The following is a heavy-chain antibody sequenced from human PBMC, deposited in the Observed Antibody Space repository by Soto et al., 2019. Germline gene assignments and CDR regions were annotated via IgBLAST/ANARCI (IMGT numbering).Heavy chain of an antibody. D-gene: IGHD2-21*01. V-gene: IGHV4-4*02. Sequence: QVQLQESGPGLVNPSGTLSLTCGVSGDSISSNDWWSWVRQAPGKGLQWIGETHHTGITNYNPSHQSRVIISVDKANNRFSLRLSSVTAADTALYYCSRHCPAYCIASWGQGTLVTVSS. J-gene: IGHJ5*02. CDR2: THHTGIT. CDR1: GDSISSNDW. CDR3: SRHCPAYCIAS.